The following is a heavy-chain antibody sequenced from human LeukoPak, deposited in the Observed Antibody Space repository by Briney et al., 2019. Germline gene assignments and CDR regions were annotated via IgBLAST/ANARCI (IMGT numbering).Heavy chain of an antibody. D-gene: IGHD5-24*01. J-gene: IGHJ4*02. CDR1: GFTVSNNY. Sequence: PGGSLRLSCAASGFTVSNNYMSWVRQAPGKGLEWVSVIYGGGSTYYADSVKGRFTISRDNSKNALFLQMNSLRVEATAVYYCARVGPGGDGYNYGYFDYWGQGTLVTVSS. V-gene: IGHV3-53*01. CDR3: ARVGPGGDGYNYGYFDY. CDR2: IYGGGST.